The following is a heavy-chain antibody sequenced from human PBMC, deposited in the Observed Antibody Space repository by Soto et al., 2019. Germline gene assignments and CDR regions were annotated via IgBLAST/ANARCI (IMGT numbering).Heavy chain of an antibody. J-gene: IGHJ4*02. CDR2: INSEGSST. CDR3: VRGYCSGGSCWDPSFDY. D-gene: IGHD2-15*01. CDR1: GFTFSSYA. Sequence: GGSLRLSCAASGFTFSSYAMSWVRQAPGKGLEWVSRINSEGSSTNYADSVKGRFTISRDNAKNTLFLQMNSLGAEDTALYYCVRGYCSGGSCWDPSFDYWGQGTLVTVSS. V-gene: IGHV3-74*01.